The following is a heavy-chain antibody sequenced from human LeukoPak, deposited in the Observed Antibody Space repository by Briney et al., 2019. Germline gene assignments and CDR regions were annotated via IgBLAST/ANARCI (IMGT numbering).Heavy chain of an antibody. V-gene: IGHV1-3*02. J-gene: IGHJ4*02. D-gene: IGHD5-12*01. CDR3: ARGSGYDQGFDY. Sequence: ASVKVSCTASGYTFTSYAMHWVRQAPGQRLEWMGWSNAGNGNTKYSQEFQGRVTITRDTSASTAYMELSSLRSEDMAVYYCARGSGYDQGFDYWGQGTLVTVSS. CDR2: SNAGNGNT. CDR1: GYTFTSYA.